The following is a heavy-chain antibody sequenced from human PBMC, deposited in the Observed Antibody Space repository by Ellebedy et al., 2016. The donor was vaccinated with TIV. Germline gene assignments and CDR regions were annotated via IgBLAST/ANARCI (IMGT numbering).Heavy chain of an antibody. CDR3: ARGYSDWYFNL. J-gene: IGHJ2*01. Sequence: GESLKISCAGSGFTFSSYAMNWVRQAPGKGLEWVSSISAGGGSTYYADSEKGRFTLSRDNSKTTVYLQMNSLRTEDTAVYYCARGYSDWYFNLWGRGTLVTVSS. V-gene: IGHV3-23*01. D-gene: IGHD5-18*01. CDR1: GFTFSSYA. CDR2: ISAGGGST.